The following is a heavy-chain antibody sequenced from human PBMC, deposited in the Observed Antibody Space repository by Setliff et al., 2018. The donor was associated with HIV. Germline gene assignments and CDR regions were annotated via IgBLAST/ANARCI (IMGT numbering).Heavy chain of an antibody. CDR2: IIPMLGIT. CDR3: ATRGRDLGFDY. CDR1: GGTFSSYA. D-gene: IGHD1-1*01. J-gene: IGHJ4*02. Sequence: GASVKVSCKAYGGTFSSYAITWVRQAPGQGLECMGGIIPMLGITNYAQRFKGRLTITADEYTGTAYIELSSLRSEDTAVYYCATRGRDLGFDYWGQGTLVTVSS. V-gene: IGHV1-69*10.